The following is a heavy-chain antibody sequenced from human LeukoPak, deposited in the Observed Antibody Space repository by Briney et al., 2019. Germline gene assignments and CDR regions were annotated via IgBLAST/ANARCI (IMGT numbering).Heavy chain of an antibody. J-gene: IGHJ3*02. Sequence: GGSLRLSCTASGFTFNDYGMSWVRQVPGRGLEWVSGINWNGGSTGYADSVKGRFTISRDNAKNSLYLQMNSLRAEDMALYYCAKGTTAGIDAFDIWGQGTMVTVSS. CDR2: INWNGGST. CDR1: GFTFNDYG. D-gene: IGHD1-7*01. CDR3: AKGTTAGIDAFDI. V-gene: IGHV3-20*04.